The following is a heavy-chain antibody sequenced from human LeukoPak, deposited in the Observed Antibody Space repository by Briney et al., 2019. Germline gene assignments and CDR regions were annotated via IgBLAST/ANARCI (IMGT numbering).Heavy chain of an antibody. CDR3: AKEFHGDFPGY. V-gene: IGHV3-48*03. J-gene: IGHJ4*02. D-gene: IGHD4-17*01. CDR1: GFTFRNYD. CDR2: ITRSGSTV. Sequence: PGGSLRLSCAASGFTFRNYDMNWVRQAPGKGLEWVSYITRSGSTVYYADSVKGRFTISRDNSKNSLYLQMNSLRAEDTAVYYCAKEFHGDFPGYWGQGTLVTVSS.